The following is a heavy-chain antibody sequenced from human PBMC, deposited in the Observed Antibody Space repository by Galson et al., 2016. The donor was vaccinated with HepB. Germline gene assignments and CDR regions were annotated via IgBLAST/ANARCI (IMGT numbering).Heavy chain of an antibody. J-gene: IGHJ6*02. CDR2: INHSGST. D-gene: IGHD6-13*01. Sequence: SETLSLTCAVYGGSFSSYYWSWIRQPPGKGLEWIGEINHSGSTNYNPSLKSRVTISVDSSKNQFSLKLTPVTAADTAVYYCARGPYSSPVVGMDVWGQGTTVTVSS. CDR3: ARGPYSSPVVGMDV. CDR1: GGSFSSYY. V-gene: IGHV4-34*01.